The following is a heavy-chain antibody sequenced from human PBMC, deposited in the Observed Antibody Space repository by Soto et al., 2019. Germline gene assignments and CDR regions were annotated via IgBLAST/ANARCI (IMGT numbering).Heavy chain of an antibody. Sequence: QVQLVESGGGVVQPGRSLRLSCAASGITFSTYGMHWVRQAPGKGLEWVGVISYDGSTKYYADSVKGRFTISRDNSKNTLYLQMNSLRAEDTAMYYCAKMEGITWYFDLWGRGTLVTVSS. CDR3: AKMEGITWYFDL. J-gene: IGHJ2*01. CDR1: GITFSTYG. V-gene: IGHV3-30*18. CDR2: ISYDGSTK. D-gene: IGHD3-16*01.